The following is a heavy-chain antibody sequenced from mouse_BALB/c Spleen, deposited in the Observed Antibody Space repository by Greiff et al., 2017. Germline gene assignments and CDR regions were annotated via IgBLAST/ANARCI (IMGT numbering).Heavy chain of an antibody. V-gene: IGHV1S135*01. Sequence: VQLKESGPELMKPGASVKISCKASGYSFTSYYMHWVKQSHGKSLEWIGYIDPFNGGTSYNQKFKGKATLTVDKSSSTAYMHLSSLTSEDSAVYYCARFGDAMDYWGQGTSVTVSS. CDR1: GYSFTSYY. CDR2: IDPFNGGT. CDR3: ARFGDAMDY. J-gene: IGHJ4*01.